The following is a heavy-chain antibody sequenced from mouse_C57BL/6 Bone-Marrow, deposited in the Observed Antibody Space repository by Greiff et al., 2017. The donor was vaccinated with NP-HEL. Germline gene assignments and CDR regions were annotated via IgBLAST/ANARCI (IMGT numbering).Heavy chain of an antibody. Sequence: VQLQQSGAELARPGASVKLSCKASGYTFTSYGISWVKQRTGQGLEWIGEIYPRSGNTYYTEKFKGKATLTADKSSSTAYMELRSLTSEDSAVYFCARVGATDFDYWGQGTTLTVSS. V-gene: IGHV1-81*01. J-gene: IGHJ2*01. CDR2: IYPRSGNT. CDR3: ARVGATDFDY. CDR1: GYTFTSYG.